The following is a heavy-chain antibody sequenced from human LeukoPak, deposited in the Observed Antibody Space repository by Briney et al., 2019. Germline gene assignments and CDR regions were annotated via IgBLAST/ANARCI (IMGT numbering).Heavy chain of an antibody. Sequence: GGSLRLSCAASGFTFSSYSMNWVRQAPGKGLEWVSSISSSSSYIYYADSLKGRFTISRDNAKNSLYLQMNSLRAEDTAVYYCARAVAGTYFDYWGQGTLVTVSS. CDR3: ARAVAGTYFDY. V-gene: IGHV3-21*01. CDR1: GFTFSSYS. CDR2: ISSSSSYI. D-gene: IGHD6-19*01. J-gene: IGHJ4*02.